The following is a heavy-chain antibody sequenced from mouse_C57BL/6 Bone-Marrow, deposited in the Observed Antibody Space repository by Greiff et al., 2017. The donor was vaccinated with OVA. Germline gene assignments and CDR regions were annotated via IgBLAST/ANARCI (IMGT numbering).Heavy chain of an antibody. CDR1: GYTFTSYW. J-gene: IGHJ2*01. Sequence: EVQLQQSGTVLARPGASVKMSCTTSGYTFTSYWMHWVKQRPGQGLEWIGAIYPGNSDTSYNQKFKGKAKLTAVTSASTAYMELSSLTNEDSAVYYCTRRVTTDYFDDWGQGTTLTVSS. CDR2: IYPGNSDT. D-gene: IGHD1-1*01. V-gene: IGHV1-5*01. CDR3: TRRVTTDYFDD.